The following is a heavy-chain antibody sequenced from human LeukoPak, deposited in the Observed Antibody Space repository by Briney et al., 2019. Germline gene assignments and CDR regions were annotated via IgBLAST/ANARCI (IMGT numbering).Heavy chain of an antibody. V-gene: IGHV3-23*01. CDR2: ISGSGDTT. CDR3: EKTFLEQLLVDH. Sequence: AGGSLRLSCAASGFTFSSYAMSWVRQTPGKGLEWVSAISGSGDTTYYADSVKGRLTISRDNSKNTLYLQMHSLRAEDTALYFCEKTFLEQLLVDHWGQGTLVTVSS. D-gene: IGHD6-19*01. CDR1: GFTFSSYA. J-gene: IGHJ1*01.